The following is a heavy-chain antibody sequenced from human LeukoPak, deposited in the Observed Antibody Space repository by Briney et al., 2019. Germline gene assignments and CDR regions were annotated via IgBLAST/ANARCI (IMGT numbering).Heavy chain of an antibody. CDR3: ARDAALTVTMAYY. D-gene: IGHD4-11*01. J-gene: IGHJ4*02. CDR1: GGTFSSYT. CDR2: IIPILGIA. Sequence: SVKVSCKASGGTFSSYTISWVRQAPGQGLEWMGRIIPILGIANYAQKFQGRVTITADKTTSTAYMELSSLRSEDTAVYYCARDAALTVTMAYYWGQGTLVTVSS. V-gene: IGHV1-69*04.